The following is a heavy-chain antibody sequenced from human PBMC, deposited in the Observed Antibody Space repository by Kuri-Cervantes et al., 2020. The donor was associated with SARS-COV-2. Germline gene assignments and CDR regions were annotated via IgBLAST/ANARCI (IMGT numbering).Heavy chain of an antibody. CDR1: GGSFSGYY. J-gene: IGHJ4*01. Sequence: SQTLSLTCAVYGGSFSGYYWSWIRQPPGKGLEWIGEINHSGSTNYNPSLKSRVTISVDTSKKQFSLMLSSVTAADTAVYYCARDRITGTTDFDYWGHGTQVTVSS. CDR2: INHSGST. CDR3: ARDRITGTTDFDY. V-gene: IGHV4-34*01. D-gene: IGHD1-7*01.